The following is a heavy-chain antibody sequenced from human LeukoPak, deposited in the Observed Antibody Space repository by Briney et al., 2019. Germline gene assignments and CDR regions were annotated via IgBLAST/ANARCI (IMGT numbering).Heavy chain of an antibody. CDR3: ARDSSGYQ. CDR2: IKEDGSEK. CDR1: GFTFSNYW. Sequence: HPGGSLRLSCAASGFTFSNYWMSWVRQAPGKGLEWVANIKEDGSEKYYGDSVKGRFTISRDNAKNSLYLEMNSLRVEDTAVYYCARDSSGYQWGQGILVTVSS. V-gene: IGHV3-7*01. J-gene: IGHJ4*02. D-gene: IGHD3-22*01.